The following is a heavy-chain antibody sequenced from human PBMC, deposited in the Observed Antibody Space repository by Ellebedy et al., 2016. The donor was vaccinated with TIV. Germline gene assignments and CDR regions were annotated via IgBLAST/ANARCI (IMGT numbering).Heavy chain of an antibody. V-gene: IGHV3-74*01. D-gene: IGHD2-21*01. CDR1: GFSISSHR. Sequence: PGGSLRLSCAASGFSISSHRMHWVRQAAGKGLVWVSHNSSDGIDTSYADSVKGRFILSRDNAENTLDLQMSSLRSEDTALYYCARHSGGHGFDIWGQGTMVTVSP. J-gene: IGHJ3*02. CDR3: ARHSGGHGFDI. CDR2: NSSDGIDT.